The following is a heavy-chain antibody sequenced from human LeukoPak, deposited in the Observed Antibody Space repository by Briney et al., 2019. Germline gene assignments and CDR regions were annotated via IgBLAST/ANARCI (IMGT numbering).Heavy chain of an antibody. D-gene: IGHD2-21*02. CDR1: GGSISSSSYY. V-gene: IGHV4-39*01. Sequence: SETLSLTCTVSGGSISSSSYYWGWIRQPPGKGLEWIGSIYYSGSTYYNPSLKSRVTISVDTSKNQFSLKLSSVTAADTAVYYCATYCGGDCYWYYFDYWGQGTLVTVSS. J-gene: IGHJ4*02. CDR3: ATYCGGDCYWYYFDY. CDR2: IYYSGST.